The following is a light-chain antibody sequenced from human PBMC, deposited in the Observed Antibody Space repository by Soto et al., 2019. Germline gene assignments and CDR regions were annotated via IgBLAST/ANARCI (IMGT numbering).Light chain of an antibody. CDR1: SSDVGGYNY. V-gene: IGLV2-8*01. CDR2: EVS. Sequence: QSVLTQPPSASGSPGQSVTISCTGTSSDVGGYNYVSWYQQHPGKAPKLMIYEVSKRPSGVPDRFSGSKSGNTASRTVAGLQAEDEADYYFSSYAGSNNLVFGGGTKLTVL. J-gene: IGLJ2*01. CDR3: SSYAGSNNLV.